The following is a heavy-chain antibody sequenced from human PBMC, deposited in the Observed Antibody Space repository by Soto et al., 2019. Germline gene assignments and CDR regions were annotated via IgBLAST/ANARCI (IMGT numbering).Heavy chain of an antibody. CDR2: IYYSGST. V-gene: IGHV4-31*03. J-gene: IGHJ5*02. CDR1: GGSISSGGYY. CDR3: ARVPDYDFWSGFDWFDP. D-gene: IGHD3-3*01. Sequence: SETLALTCTVSGGSISSGGYYWSWIRQHPGKGLEWIGYIYYSGSTYYNPSLKSRVTISVDTSKNQFSLKLSSVTAADTAVYYCARVPDYDFWSGFDWFDPWGQGTLVTVSS.